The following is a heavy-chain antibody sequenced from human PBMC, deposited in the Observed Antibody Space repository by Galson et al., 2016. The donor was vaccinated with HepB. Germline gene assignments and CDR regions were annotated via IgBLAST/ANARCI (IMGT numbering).Heavy chain of an antibody. CDR1: GYSFTDYY. CDR3: ARAGRYSEYLLH. CDR2: LNPNTGGT. D-gene: IGHD3-10*01. J-gene: IGHJ1*01. V-gene: IGHV1-2*02. Sequence: SVKVSCKASGYSFTDYYLHWVRQAPGQGLEWMGWLNPNTGGTNDALKFQGRVTLTTDTSTSTAYMELSRLRSDDTAVYYCARAGRYSEYLLHWGLGTLVTVSS.